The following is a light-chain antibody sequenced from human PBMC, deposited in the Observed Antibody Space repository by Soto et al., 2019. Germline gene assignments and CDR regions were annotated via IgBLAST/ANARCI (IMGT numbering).Light chain of an antibody. V-gene: IGKV4-1*01. CDR3: QQYYGSPPRT. CDR2: WAS. CDR1: QSVLYSSNNKNY. Sequence: DIVMTQSPDSLAVSLGKRATINCKSSQSVLYSSNNKNYLAWYQQKPGQPPKLLISWASTRESGVPDRFSGSGSGTDFTLTISSLQAEDVAVYYCQQYYGSPPRTFGQGTKVEIK. J-gene: IGKJ1*01.